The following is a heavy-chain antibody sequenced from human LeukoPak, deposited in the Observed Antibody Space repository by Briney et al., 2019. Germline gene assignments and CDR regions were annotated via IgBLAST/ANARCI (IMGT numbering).Heavy chain of an antibody. CDR1: GFTFSSYS. D-gene: IGHD5-12*01. V-gene: IGHV3-48*04. J-gene: IGHJ4*02. CDR3: ARDRGFTSYDY. CDR2: ISSSSSTI. Sequence: GGSLRLSCAASGFTFSSYSMNWVRQAPGKGLEWVSYISSSSSTIYYADSVKGRFTISRDTAKNSVHLQMNSLRAEDTAVYYCARDRGFTSYDYWGQGILVTVSS.